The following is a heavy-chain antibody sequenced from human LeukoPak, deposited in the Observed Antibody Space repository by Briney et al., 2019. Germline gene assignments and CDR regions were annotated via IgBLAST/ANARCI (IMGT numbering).Heavy chain of an antibody. V-gene: IGHV4-34*01. D-gene: IGHD4-17*01. CDR1: GGSFSGYY. Sequence: SETLSLTCAVYGGSFSGYYWSWLRQPPGKGLEWIGEINHSGSTNYNPSLKSRVTISVDTSKNQFSLKLSSVTAADTAVYYCARGRKIYGGNSGGGPDYWGQGTLVTVSS. J-gene: IGHJ4*02. CDR3: ARGRKIYGGNSGGGPDY. CDR2: INHSGST.